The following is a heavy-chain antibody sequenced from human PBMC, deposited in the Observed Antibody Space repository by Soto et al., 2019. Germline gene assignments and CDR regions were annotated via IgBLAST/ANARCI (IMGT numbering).Heavy chain of an antibody. CDR3: ARSAIDHSGNPYYGMDV. J-gene: IGHJ6*02. CDR2: IIPIFDTA. V-gene: IGHV1-69*01. Sequence: QVQLVQSGAEVKKPGSSVKVSCKASGGTFSSYAISWVRQAPGQGLEWMGGIIPIFDTANYAQKFQGRVTITADESTSTAYMELSSLRSEDTAVYYCARSAIDHSGNPYYGMDVWGQGTTVTVSS. CDR1: GGTFSSYA. D-gene: IGHD2-15*01.